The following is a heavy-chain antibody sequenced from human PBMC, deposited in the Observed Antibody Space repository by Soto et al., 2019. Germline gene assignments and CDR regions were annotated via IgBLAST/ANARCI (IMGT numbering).Heavy chain of an antibody. V-gene: IGHV3-23*01. CDR2: ISGSGDST. J-gene: IGHJ6*02. CDR1: GFTFGDYA. Sequence: EVQLLESGGDLVKPGGSLRLSCAASGFTFGDYAMSWVRQAPGKGLEWVSAISGSGDSTRHADSVKGRFTVSRDNSRNTLYLQLNSLRAEDTAVYHCAKDRRGVLDVWGQGTTVTVSS. CDR3: AKDRRGVLDV. D-gene: IGHD3-10*01.